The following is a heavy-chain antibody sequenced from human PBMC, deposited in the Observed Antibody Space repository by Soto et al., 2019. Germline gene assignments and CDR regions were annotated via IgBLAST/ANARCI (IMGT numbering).Heavy chain of an antibody. CDR2: ISKSGATP. CDR3: AKNQWGNVFDI. V-gene: IGHV3-23*01. D-gene: IGHD3-16*01. Sequence: EVQLLESGGGLVQPGGYLRLYCAASGFAFRSYDMTWVRQAPGKGLEWVSTISKSGATPCYADSVRGRFTISRDNSKNSVHLQMSSLRAEDTALYYCAKNQWGNVFDIWGQGTMFTVSS. CDR1: GFAFRSYD. J-gene: IGHJ3*02.